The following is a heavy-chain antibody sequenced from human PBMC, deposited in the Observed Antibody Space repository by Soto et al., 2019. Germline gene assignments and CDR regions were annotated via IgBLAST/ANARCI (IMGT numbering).Heavy chain of an antibody. Sequence: ESVGSVVQPGRSLRLSCAASGFTFSRYGMHWVRQAPGKGLEWVTGILYDGSDKYYADSVKGRFTISRENSKNTLYLQMNSLRPEDSAVYYCAKAGGGFGDFVHHWGQGTPVTVSS. CDR2: ILYDGSDK. CDR1: GFTFSRYG. V-gene: IGHV3-30*18. J-gene: IGHJ4*02. CDR3: AKAGGGFGDFVHH. D-gene: IGHD3-10*01.